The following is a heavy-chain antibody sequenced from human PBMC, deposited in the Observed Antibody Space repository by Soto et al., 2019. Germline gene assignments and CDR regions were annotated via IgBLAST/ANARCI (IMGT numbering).Heavy chain of an antibody. CDR2: IIPIFGIK. J-gene: IGHJ4*02. D-gene: IGHD3-10*01. CDR1: GGTFNTYA. V-gene: IGHV1-69*01. CDR3: AKEAGDH. Sequence: QMQLVQSGAEVKERGSSVKISCKTSGGTFNTYALTWVRQAPGQGLEWIGGIIPIFGIKNVAQRFQGRVKITADESLTTAYMEMTSLRSDDTAVYYCAKEAGDHWGQGTLVTVSS.